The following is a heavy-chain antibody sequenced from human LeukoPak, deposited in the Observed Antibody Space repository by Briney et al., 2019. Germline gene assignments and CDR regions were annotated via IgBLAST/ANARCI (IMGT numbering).Heavy chain of an antibody. Sequence: PSETLSLTCTVSGGSISSGDYYWSWIRQPPGKGLEWIGYIYYSGSTYYNPSLESRVTISVDTSKNQFSLKLSSVTAADTAVYYCARINWNDAFDIWGQGTMVTVSS. CDR3: ARINWNDAFDI. V-gene: IGHV4-30-4*08. CDR1: GGSISSGDYY. J-gene: IGHJ3*02. D-gene: IGHD1-20*01. CDR2: IYYSGST.